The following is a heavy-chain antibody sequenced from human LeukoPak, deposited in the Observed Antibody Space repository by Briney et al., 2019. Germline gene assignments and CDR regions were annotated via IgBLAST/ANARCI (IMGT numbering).Heavy chain of an antibody. V-gene: IGHV5-51*01. CDR3: ARQTTFDV. J-gene: IGHJ3*01. Sequence: GESLKISCKGSGYSFTSYWINWVRQMPGKGLEWMGIIFPSDSDTRYSPSFQGQVTMSVDKSSNTAYLQWSTVMASDTAMYYCARQTTFDVWGQGTMVTVSS. CDR2: IFPSDSDT. D-gene: IGHD4-11*01. CDR1: GYSFTSYW.